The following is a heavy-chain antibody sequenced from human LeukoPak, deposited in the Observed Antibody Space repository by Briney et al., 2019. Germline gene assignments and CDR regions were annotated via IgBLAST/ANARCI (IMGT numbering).Heavy chain of an antibody. J-gene: IGHJ4*02. Sequence: SETLSLTCTVSGGSISSSSNYWGWIRQPPGKGLEWIGSIYYSGSTYYNPSLKSRVTISVDTSKNQFSLKLSSVTAADTAVYYCARENYYDSSGSDYWGQGTLVTVSS. V-gene: IGHV4-39*01. CDR3: ARENYYDSSGSDY. D-gene: IGHD3-22*01. CDR2: IYYSGST. CDR1: GGSISSSSNY.